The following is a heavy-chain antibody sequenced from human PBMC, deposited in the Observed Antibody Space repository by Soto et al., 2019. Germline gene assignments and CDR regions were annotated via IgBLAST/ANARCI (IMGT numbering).Heavy chain of an antibody. CDR1: GGSISSYY. CDR3: GVDTDSSGWRNDY. J-gene: IGHJ4*02. CDR2: IYYSGST. V-gene: IGHV4-59*01. Sequence: SETLSLTCTVSGGSISSYYWSWIRQPPGKGLEWIGYIYYSGSTNYNPSLKSRVTISVDTSKNQFSLKLSSVTAADTAVYYCGVDTDSSGWRNDYWGQGTLVTVSS. D-gene: IGHD6-19*01.